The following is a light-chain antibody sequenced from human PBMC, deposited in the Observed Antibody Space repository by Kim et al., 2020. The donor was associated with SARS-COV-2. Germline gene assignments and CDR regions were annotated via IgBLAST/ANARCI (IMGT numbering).Light chain of an antibody. CDR1: ENITSNY. J-gene: IGKJ1*01. CDR3: QQYGSPPRT. Sequence: EIVLTQSPVTLSLSPGIRATLSCRASENITSNYLAWYRQNPGQPPRLLIYGASSRAPGIPDRFSGSGSGTDFTLTISRLEPEDFAVYYCQQYGSPPRTFGQGTKVDIK. V-gene: IGKV3-20*01. CDR2: GAS.